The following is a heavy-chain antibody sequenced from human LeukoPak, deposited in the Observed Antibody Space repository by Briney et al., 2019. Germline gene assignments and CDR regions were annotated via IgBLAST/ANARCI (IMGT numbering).Heavy chain of an antibody. CDR1: GASIRSDD. Sequence: SETLSLTCTVSGASIRSDDWSWIRQPAGKGLEWIGRIYTSGSTNYNPSLKSRVTMSVDTSKNQFSLKLSSVTAADTAVYYCAREARGVISGFDYWGQGTLVTVSS. D-gene: IGHD3-10*01. CDR3: AREARGVISGFDY. CDR2: IYTSGST. J-gene: IGHJ4*02. V-gene: IGHV4-4*07.